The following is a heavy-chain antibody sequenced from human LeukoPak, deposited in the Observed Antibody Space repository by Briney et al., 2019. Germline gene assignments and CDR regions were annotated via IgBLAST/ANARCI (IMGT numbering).Heavy chain of an antibody. CDR3: ARDKGLLWFGEEYYYYGMDV. CDR2: ISGYNGNT. J-gene: IGHJ6*02. V-gene: IGHV1-18*01. D-gene: IGHD3-10*01. CDR1: GYTFTTYG. Sequence: ASVKVSCKTSGYTFTTYGISWVRQAPGQGLEWMGWISGYNGNTNYAHQFQGRVTMTTDTSTSTAYMELRSLRSDDTAVYYCARDKGLLWFGEEYYYYGMDVWGQGTTVTVSS.